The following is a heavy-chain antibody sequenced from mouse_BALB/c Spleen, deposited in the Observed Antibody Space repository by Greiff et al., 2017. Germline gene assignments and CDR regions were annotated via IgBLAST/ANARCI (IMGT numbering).Heavy chain of an antibody. J-gene: IGHJ3*01. CDR2: IYPGNSDT. CDR3: TRSAMITTGGFAY. CDR1: GYTFTSYW. Sequence: EVQLQQSGTVLARPGASVKMSCKASGYTFTSYWMHWVKQRPGQGLEWIGAIYPGNSDTSYNQKFKGKAKLTAVTSTSTAYMELSSLTNEDSAVYYCTRSAMITTGGFAYWGQGTLVTVSA. V-gene: IGHV1-5*01. D-gene: IGHD2-4*01.